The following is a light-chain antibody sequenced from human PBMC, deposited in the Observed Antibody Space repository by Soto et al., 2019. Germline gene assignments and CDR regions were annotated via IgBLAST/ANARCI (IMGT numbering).Light chain of an antibody. CDR2: WAS. J-gene: IGKJ2*01. Sequence: DFVMSQSPDSLAVSLGERATINCKSSQSVLYNSNNKNYLAWYQQKPGQPPKLLISWASTRESGVPDRFSGSGSGTDFTLTISSLQAGDVAVYYCQQYYSIPYTFGQGTKVDIK. CDR3: QQYYSIPYT. V-gene: IGKV4-1*01. CDR1: QSVLYNSNNKNY.